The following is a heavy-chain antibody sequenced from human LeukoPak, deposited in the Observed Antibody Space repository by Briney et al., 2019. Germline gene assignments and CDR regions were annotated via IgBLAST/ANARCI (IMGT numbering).Heavy chain of an antibody. Sequence: GGSLRLSCAASGFTFSSYAMSWLRQAPGKGLEWVSTVSANGVGTYYTDSVKGRFTISRDNSKNTLYLQMNSLRAEDTAVYHCAKEAGHWDFDYWGQGTLVAVSS. CDR3: AKEAGHWDFDY. D-gene: IGHD7-27*01. CDR2: VSANGVGT. CDR1: GFTFSSYA. J-gene: IGHJ4*02. V-gene: IGHV3-23*01.